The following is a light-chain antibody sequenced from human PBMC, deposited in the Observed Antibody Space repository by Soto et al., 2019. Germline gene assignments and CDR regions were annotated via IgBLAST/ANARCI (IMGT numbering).Light chain of an antibody. CDR2: DAS. CDR1: QTVTRNY. V-gene: IGKV3-11*01. CDR3: QQRSNWPLTIT. Sequence: EIVMTQSPATLSLSPGERATLSCRASQTVTRNYLAWHQQKPGQAPRLLIYDASNRATGIPARFSGSGSGTDFTLTISSLEPEDFAVYYCQQRSNWPLTITFGQGTRLEI. J-gene: IGKJ5*01.